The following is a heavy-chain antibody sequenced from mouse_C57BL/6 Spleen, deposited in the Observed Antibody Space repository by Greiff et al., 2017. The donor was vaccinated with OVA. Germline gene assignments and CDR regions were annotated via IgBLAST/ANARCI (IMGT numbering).Heavy chain of an antibody. CDR3: ARDYGSRNFDY. J-gene: IGHJ2*01. CDR1: GYAFSSYW. Sequence: QVQLKQSGAELVKPGASVKISCKASGYAFSSYWMNWVKQRPGKGLEWIGQIYPGDGDTNYNGKFKGKATLTADKSSSTAYMQLSSLTSEDSAVYFCARDYGSRNFDYWGQGTTLTVSS. CDR2: IYPGDGDT. D-gene: IGHD1-1*01. V-gene: IGHV1-80*01.